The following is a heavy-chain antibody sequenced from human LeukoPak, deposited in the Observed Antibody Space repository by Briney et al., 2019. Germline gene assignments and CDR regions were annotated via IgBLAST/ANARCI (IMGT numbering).Heavy chain of an antibody. CDR2: IYYSGST. CDR1: GGSISSYY. V-gene: IGHV4-59*01. Sequence: SETLSLTCTDSGGSISSYYWSWIRQPPGKGMEWIGYIYYSGSTNYNPSLKSRVTISVDTSKNQFSLKLSSVTAADTAVYYCARVGVGATRANFDYWGQGTLVTVSS. CDR3: ARVGVGATRANFDY. D-gene: IGHD1-26*01. J-gene: IGHJ4*02.